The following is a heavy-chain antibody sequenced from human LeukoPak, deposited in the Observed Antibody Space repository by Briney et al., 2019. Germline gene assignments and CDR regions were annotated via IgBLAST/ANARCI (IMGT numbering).Heavy chain of an antibody. V-gene: IGHV4-30-4*01. J-gene: IGHJ2*01. CDR2: IYYSGST. D-gene: IGHD3-16*01. CDR1: GGSISSGDYY. CDR3: ARLKMGAYFDL. Sequence: SSETLSLTCTVSGGSISSGDYYWSWIRQPPGKGLEWIGYIYYSGSTYYNPSLKSRVTISVDTSKNQFSLKLSSVTVADTAVYFCARLKMGAYFDLWGRGTLVTVSS.